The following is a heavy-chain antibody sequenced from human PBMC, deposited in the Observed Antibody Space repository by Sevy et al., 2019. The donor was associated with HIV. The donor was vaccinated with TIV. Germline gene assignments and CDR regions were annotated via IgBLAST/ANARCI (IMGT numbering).Heavy chain of an antibody. CDR3: ARPRANYVDHYFFYAMDV. J-gene: IGHJ6*02. Sequence: GGSLRLSCAASGFAFSNYYAMHGVRQAPGKGLEWVALISYDGSDKYYADSVKGRFTISRDNFKNSLYLQMNSLTTEDTAVYYCARPRANYVDHYFFYAMDVWGQGTTVTVSS. D-gene: IGHD4-17*01. CDR2: ISYDGSDK. CDR1: GFAFSNYYA. V-gene: IGHV3-30-3*01.